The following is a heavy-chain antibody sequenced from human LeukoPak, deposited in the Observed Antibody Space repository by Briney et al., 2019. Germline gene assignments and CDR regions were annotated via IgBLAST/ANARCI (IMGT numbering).Heavy chain of an antibody. CDR1: GFTFSSYA. CDR3: ARGDIVVVVAATLIDY. D-gene: IGHD2-15*01. CDR2: ISYDGSNK. J-gene: IGHJ4*02. V-gene: IGHV3-30*04. Sequence: GGYLRLSCAASGFTFSSYAMHWVRQAPGKGLDWVAVISYDGSNKYYADSVKGRITISRDNSKNTLYLQMNSLRAEDTAVYYCARGDIVVVVAATLIDYWGQGTLVTVSS.